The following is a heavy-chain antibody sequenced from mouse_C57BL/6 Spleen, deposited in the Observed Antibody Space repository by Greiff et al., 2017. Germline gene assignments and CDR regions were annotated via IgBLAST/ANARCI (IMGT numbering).Heavy chain of an antibody. J-gene: IGHJ4*01. V-gene: IGHV5-4*01. CDR2: ISDGGSYT. Sequence: EVMLLQSGGGLVKPGGSLKLSCAASGFTFSSYAMSWVRQTPDKRLEWVATISDGGSYTYYPDNVKGRFTISRDNAKNTLYLQMSQLKSEDTAIYYSARDYGSSYNYSLDYWGKGTTVTVSS. D-gene: IGHD1-1*01. CDR3: ARDYGSSYNYSLDY. CDR1: GFTFSSYA.